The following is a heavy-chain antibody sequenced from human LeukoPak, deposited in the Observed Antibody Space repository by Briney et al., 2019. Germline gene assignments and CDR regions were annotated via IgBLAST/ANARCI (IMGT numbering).Heavy chain of an antibody. CDR3: ARGLSYGFVY. CDR1: GCSISSSSYY. V-gene: IGHV4-31*03. Sequence: SETLSLTCTVSGCSISSSSYYWGWLRQPPGKGLEWIGYIYYGVNTYYNPSLKSRITISADTSKNQFSLMLSSVTAADTAVYYCARGLSYGFVYWGQGTLVTVSS. D-gene: IGHD5-18*01. CDR2: IYYGVNT. J-gene: IGHJ4*02.